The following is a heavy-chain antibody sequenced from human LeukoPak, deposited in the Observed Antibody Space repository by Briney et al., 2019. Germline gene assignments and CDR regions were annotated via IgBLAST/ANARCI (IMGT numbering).Heavy chain of an antibody. CDR3: ARERGWWFDP. CDR1: GFTFSSYA. D-gene: IGHD2-15*01. J-gene: IGHJ5*02. Sequence: PGGSLRLSCAASGFTFSSYAMHWVRQAPGKGLEWVAVISYDGSNKYYADSVKGRFTISRDNSKNTLYLQMNSLRAEDTAVYYCARERGWWFDPWGQGTLVTVSS. V-gene: IGHV3-30-3*01. CDR2: ISYDGSNK.